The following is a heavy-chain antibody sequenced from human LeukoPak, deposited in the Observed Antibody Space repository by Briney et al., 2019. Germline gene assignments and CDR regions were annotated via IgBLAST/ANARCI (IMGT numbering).Heavy chain of an antibody. CDR1: GGSISSYY. CDR2: IYFSGST. CDR3: VRFRGPVDY. Sequence: SETLSLTCTVSGGSISSYYWSWIRQPAGKGLEWIGRIYFSGSTDYNSSLKSRVTMSLDTSKNQFSLRLSSVTAVDTAVYYCVRFRGPVDYWGQGTLVTVSS. V-gene: IGHV4-4*07. J-gene: IGHJ4*02.